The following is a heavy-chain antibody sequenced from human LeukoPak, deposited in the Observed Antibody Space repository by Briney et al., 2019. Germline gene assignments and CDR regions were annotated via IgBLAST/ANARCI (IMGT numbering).Heavy chain of an antibody. J-gene: IGHJ4*02. D-gene: IGHD6-19*01. Sequence: GSLRLSCAASGFTFSSYWMSWVRQAPGKGLEWVANIKQDGSEKYYVDSVKGRFTISRDNAKNSLYLQMNSLRAEDTAVYYCAKMYSSGWYDYWGQGTLVTVSS. CDR1: GFTFSSYW. V-gene: IGHV3-7*01. CDR2: IKQDGSEK. CDR3: AKMYSSGWYDY.